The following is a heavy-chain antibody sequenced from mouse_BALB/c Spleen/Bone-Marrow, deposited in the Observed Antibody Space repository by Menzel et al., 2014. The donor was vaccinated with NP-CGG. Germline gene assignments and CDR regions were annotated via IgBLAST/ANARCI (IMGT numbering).Heavy chain of an antibody. CDR2: IYPGDGDT. D-gene: IGHD2-4*01. V-gene: IGHV1-80*01. CDR1: GYAFSSYW. Sequence: QVQLQQSGAELVRPGSSVKISCKGSGYAFSSYWMNWVKQRPGQGLEWIGLIYPGDGDTNNNGKFKGKATLTADKSSTTVYMQLSSLTSEDSAVYFCARSNDYDPLAYWGQGTLVTVSA. J-gene: IGHJ3*01. CDR3: ARSNDYDPLAY.